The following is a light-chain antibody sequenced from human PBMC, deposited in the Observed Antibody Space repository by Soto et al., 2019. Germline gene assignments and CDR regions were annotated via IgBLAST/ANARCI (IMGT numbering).Light chain of an antibody. Sequence: TVLTQSPVTLSLSPGERATLSCRASQSVGGNVAWYQQKPGQAPKLLISGASSRAPGIPDRFSGSGSGADFTLSISRLEPEDFALYYCQHYAAAPITFCQGTRLDI. J-gene: IGKJ5*01. V-gene: IGKV3-20*01. CDR1: QSVGGN. CDR3: QHYAAAPIT. CDR2: GAS.